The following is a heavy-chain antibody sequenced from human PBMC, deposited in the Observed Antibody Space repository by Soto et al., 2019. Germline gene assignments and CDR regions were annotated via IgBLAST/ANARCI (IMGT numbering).Heavy chain of an antibody. J-gene: IGHJ3*02. V-gene: IGHV3-33*01. D-gene: IGHD3-9*01. CDR2: IWNDGSTK. Sequence: QVQLVESGGGVVQPGRSLRLSCAASGFTFSTYGMHWVRPAPGKGLEWVAVIWNDGSTKYYADSVKGRFTISRDDSKNTLYLQMNSLRAEDTAVYYCARVLRYFDWDYAFDIWGQGTMVTVSS. CDR3: ARVLRYFDWDYAFDI. CDR1: GFTFSTYG.